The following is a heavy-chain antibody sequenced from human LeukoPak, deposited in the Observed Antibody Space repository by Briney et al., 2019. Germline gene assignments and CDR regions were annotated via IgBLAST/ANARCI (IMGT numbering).Heavy chain of an antibody. CDR1: GFTFSSYA. D-gene: IGHD6-19*01. V-gene: IGHV3-23*01. Sequence: PGGSLRLSCAASGFTFSSYAMSWVRQAPGKGLEWVTAISGGGGTTYYADPVKGRFTISRDNSKNMLYLQVNSLRAEDTAVYYCAKESRTIAVAGADYWGQGTLVTVSS. CDR3: AKESRTIAVAGADY. CDR2: ISGGGGTT. J-gene: IGHJ4*02.